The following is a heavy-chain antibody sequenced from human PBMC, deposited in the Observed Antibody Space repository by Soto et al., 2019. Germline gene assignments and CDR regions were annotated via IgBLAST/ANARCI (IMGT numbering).Heavy chain of an antibody. V-gene: IGHV1-3*01. Sequence: ASVKVSCKASGYTFTSYAMHWVRQAPGQRLEWMGWINAGNGNTKYSQKFQGRVTITRDTSASTAYMELSSLRSEDTAVYYCARGLLWFVYYYMDVWGKGTTVTVSS. D-gene: IGHD3-10*01. CDR1: GYTFTSYA. CDR2: INAGNGNT. J-gene: IGHJ6*03. CDR3: ARGLLWFVYYYMDV.